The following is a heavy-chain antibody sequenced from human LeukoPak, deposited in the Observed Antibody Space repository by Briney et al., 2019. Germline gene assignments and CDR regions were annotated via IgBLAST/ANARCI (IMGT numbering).Heavy chain of an antibody. D-gene: IGHD3-10*01. V-gene: IGHV3-30*03. Sequence: GRSLRLSCAASRFTFSYFAMHWVRQAPGKGLEWVAVLSDDGSNKFYADSVKGRFTISRDNSKNTLYLQMNSLRAEDTAVYYCARGGLGSFDYWGQGTLVTVSS. CDR2: LSDDGSNK. J-gene: IGHJ4*02. CDR3: ARGGLGSFDY. CDR1: RFTFSYFA.